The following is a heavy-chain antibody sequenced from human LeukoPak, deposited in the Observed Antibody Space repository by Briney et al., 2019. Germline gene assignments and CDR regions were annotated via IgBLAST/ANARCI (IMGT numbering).Heavy chain of an antibody. CDR1: GFTFSSYG. D-gene: IGHD6-19*01. J-gene: IGHJ6*03. CDR3: AKEGLSSGWYYTYYYYMDV. Sequence: GGTLRLSCAASGFTFSSYGMSWVRQAPGKGLEWVAVISYDGSNKYYADSVKGRFTISRDNSKNTLYLQMNSLRAEDTAVYYCAKEGLSSGWYYTYYYYMDVWGKGTTVTVSS. CDR2: ISYDGSNK. V-gene: IGHV3-30*18.